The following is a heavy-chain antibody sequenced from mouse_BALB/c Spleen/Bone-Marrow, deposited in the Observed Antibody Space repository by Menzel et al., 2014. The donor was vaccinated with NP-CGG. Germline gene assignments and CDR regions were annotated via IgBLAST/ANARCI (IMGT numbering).Heavy chain of an antibody. D-gene: IGHD4-1*01. CDR3: AHGTDY. CDR1: GYTFTDYV. CDR2: IYPGSGST. J-gene: IGHJ2*01. V-gene: IGHV1-77*01. Sequence: QVQLKESGPELVKPGASVKMSCKASGYTFTDYVISWGKQRTGQGLEWIGEIYPGSGSTYYNEKFKGKATLTADKSSNTAYMQLSSLTSEDSAVYFCAHGTDYWGQGTPLTVSS.